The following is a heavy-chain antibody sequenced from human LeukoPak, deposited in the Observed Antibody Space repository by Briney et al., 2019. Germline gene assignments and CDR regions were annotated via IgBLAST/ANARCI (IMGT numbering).Heavy chain of an antibody. CDR3: ARGVVPAANPWFDP. D-gene: IGHD2-2*01. CDR2: ISYDGSNK. CDR1: GFTFSSYA. Sequence: GRSLRLSCAASGFTFSSYAMHWVRQAPGKGLEWVAVISYDGSNKYYADSVKGRFTISRDNSKNTLYLQMNSLRAGDTAVYYCARGVVPAANPWFDPWGQGTLVTVSS. V-gene: IGHV3-30*04. J-gene: IGHJ5*02.